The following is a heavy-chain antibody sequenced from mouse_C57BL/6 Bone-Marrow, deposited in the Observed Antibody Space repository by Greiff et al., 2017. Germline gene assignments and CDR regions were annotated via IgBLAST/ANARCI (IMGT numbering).Heavy chain of an antibody. J-gene: IGHJ3*01. CDR3: ARSKNWDSWFAY. CDR2: INPGSGGT. D-gene: IGHD4-1*01. CDR1: GYDFTNYL. Sequence: VQLQQSGAELVRPGPSVKVSCKASGYDFTNYLIEWVKQRPGQGLEWIGVINPGSGGTNYNEKFKGKATLTADKSSSTAYMQHSSLTSEDSAVYVFARSKNWDSWFAYWGQGTLVTVSA. V-gene: IGHV1-54*01.